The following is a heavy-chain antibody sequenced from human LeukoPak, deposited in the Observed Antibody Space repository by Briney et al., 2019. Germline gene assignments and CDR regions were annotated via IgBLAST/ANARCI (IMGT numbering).Heavy chain of an antibody. V-gene: IGHV3-23*01. J-gene: IGHJ4*02. CDR1: GFMFSSYA. D-gene: IGHD5-24*01. Sequence: GGSLRLSCASSGFMFSSYAMTWVRQAPGKGLEWVSGISGRGGTTHYADSVKGRFTISRDNAKNSLYLQMNSLRDEDTALYYCARDRYLENFDYWGQGTLVTVSS. CDR3: ARDRYLENFDY. CDR2: ISGRGGTT.